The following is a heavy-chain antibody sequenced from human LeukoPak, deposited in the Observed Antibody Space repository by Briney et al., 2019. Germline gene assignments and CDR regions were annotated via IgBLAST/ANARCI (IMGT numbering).Heavy chain of an antibody. CDR2: IYYSGST. V-gene: IGHV4-39*07. CDR3: TTGNYYDSSGYYPPDY. D-gene: IGHD3-22*01. Sequence: SETLSLTCTVSGGSISSSSYYWGWIRQPPGKGLEWIGSIYYSGSTYYNPSLKSRVTISVDTSKNQFSLKLSSVTAEDTAVYYCTTGNYYDSSGYYPPDYWGQGTLVTVSS. J-gene: IGHJ4*02. CDR1: GGSISSSSYY.